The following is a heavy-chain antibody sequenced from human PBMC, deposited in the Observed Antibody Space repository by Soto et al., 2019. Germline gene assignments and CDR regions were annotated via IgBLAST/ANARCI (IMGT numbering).Heavy chain of an antibody. J-gene: IGHJ4*02. CDR1: GYTFTSYD. CDR3: ARWIDIREWNGFGADKNYFNF. D-gene: IGHD1-1*01. Sequence: ASVKVSCKASGYTFTSYDIYWVRQATGQGLEWMGWMNPNTGNSGYAQKFQGRVTMTSDTSISTAHMELSSLRSEDTAVYYCARWIDIREWNGFGADKNYFNFWAQGPLSTAPQ. V-gene: IGHV1-8*01. CDR2: MNPNTGNS.